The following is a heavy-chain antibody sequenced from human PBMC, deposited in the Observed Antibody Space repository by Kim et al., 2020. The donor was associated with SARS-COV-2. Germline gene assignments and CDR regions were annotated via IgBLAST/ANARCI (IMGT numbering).Heavy chain of an antibody. D-gene: IGHD4-17*01. CDR1: GYTFTDYD. V-gene: IGHV7-4-1*02. J-gene: IGHJ1*01. Sequence: ASVKVSCKAFGYTFTDYDVNWVRQAPGQGLEWMGWIKPNTGNPTYDQAFTGRFVFSLDTSASTAYLQISSLKAADTAVYYCVRQGDYREHFQHWGQGTLVTVSP. CDR3: VRQGDYREHFQH. CDR2: IKPNTGNP.